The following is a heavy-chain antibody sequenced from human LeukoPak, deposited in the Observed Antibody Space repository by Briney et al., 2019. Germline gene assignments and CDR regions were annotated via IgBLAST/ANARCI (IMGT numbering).Heavy chain of an antibody. J-gene: IGHJ5*02. CDR2: IIPLFRTT. V-gene: IGHV1-69*13. CDR3: ARVPQYDGFNYDDA. Sequence: SVTVSCKASGGAFGNSAFTWVRQAPGQGLEWMGGIIPLFRTTNYAPRFQGRVTITAVESTSTVYMELTSLTSEDTAVYYCARVPQYDGFNYDDAWGQGTLVTVSS. CDR1: GGAFGNSA. D-gene: IGHD5-24*01.